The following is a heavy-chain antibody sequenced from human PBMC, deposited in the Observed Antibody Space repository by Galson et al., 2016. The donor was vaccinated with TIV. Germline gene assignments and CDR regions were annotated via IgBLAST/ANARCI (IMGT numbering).Heavy chain of an antibody. J-gene: IGHJ3*01. Sequence: LRLSCAASGFTFDFYAMSWVRQAPGQGLEWVSGISGSGGITYFADSVKGRFTISRDNSRNTLFLQMHSLRVEDTAVYYCAKLKNYGGDAFEDWGQGTLVTVSS. CDR2: ISGSGGIT. CDR3: AKLKNYGGDAFED. D-gene: IGHD2-21*01. V-gene: IGHV3-23*01. CDR1: GFTFDFYA.